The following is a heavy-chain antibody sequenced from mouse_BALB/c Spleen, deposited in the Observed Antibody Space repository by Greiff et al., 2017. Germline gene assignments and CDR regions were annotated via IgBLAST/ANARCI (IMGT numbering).Heavy chain of an antibody. CDR3: SRGATVRKYYACDY. Sequence: VQLQQSGAELVKPGASVKLSCTASGFNIKDTYMHWVKQRPEQGLEWIGRIDPANGNTKYDPKFQGKATITTDTSSNTAYLQLSSLTSEDTAVYYWSRGATVRKYYACDYWGQGTSVTVSS. D-gene: IGHD1-1*01. CDR2: IDPANGNT. V-gene: IGHV14-3*02. J-gene: IGHJ4*01. CDR1: GFNIKDTY.